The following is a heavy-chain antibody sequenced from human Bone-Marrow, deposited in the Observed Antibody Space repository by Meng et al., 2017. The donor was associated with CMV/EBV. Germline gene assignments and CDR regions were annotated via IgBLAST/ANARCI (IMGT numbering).Heavy chain of an antibody. CDR1: GFDFAASY. CDR3: AKDVRGGAYLDGFDV. CDR2: TNDGGAS. D-gene: IGHD1-26*01. V-gene: IGHV3-11*04. Sequence: GGSLRLSCAASGFDFAASYMVWIRQAPGKGLEWLSYTNDGGASNYADSVKGRFTASRDNAKNSLSLQMDSLRGDDTGIYYCAKDVRGGAYLDGFDVWGRGTMVTVSS. J-gene: IGHJ3*01.